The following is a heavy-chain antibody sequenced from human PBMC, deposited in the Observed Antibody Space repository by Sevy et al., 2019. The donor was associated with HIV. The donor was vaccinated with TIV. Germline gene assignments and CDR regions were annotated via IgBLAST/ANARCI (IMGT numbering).Heavy chain of an antibody. D-gene: IGHD2-2*01. CDR2: INESGIT. Sequence: SETLSLTCAVHDGSFSGYYWNWIRQLPGKGLEWIGEINESGITYYDPSLKSRVTISVDTSKNQFSLKLNSVTAEDTAVYFCARSPPVVVVPGAPSWFDPWGQGTLVTVSS. CDR3: ARSPPVVVVPGAPSWFDP. V-gene: IGHV4-34*01. CDR1: DGSFSGYY. J-gene: IGHJ5*02.